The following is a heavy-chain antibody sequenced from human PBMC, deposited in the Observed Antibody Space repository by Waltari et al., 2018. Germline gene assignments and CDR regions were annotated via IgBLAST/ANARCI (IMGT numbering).Heavy chain of an antibody. CDR2: IKTNSEGATT. Sequence: EVQLVESGGGLVQQGGSLRLSCVVSGFSTHTFKRAYMSWVRQAPTGGLEWIVRIKTNSEGATTEFAAPLKGRFSISRDDSKKTLYLQLSSLEKDATPVYYCVTARGNFDYWGQGTLVTVSS. CDR1: GFSTHTFKRAY. CDR3: VTARGNFDY. D-gene: IGHD6-25*01. J-gene: IGHJ4*02. V-gene: IGHV3-15*01.